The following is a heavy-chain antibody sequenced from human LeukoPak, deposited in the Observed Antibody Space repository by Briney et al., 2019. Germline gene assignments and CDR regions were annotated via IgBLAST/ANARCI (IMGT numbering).Heavy chain of an antibody. CDR1: GGSISSGGYS. J-gene: IGHJ4*02. D-gene: IGHD3-22*01. Sequence: SETLSLTCAVSGGSISSGGYSWSWIRQPPGKGLEWIGYIYHSGSTYYNPSLKSRVTISVDRSKNQFSLKLSSVTAADTAVYYCAGERGGYYYDSSGYYYQSYYFDYWGQGTLVTVSS. V-gene: IGHV4-30-2*02. CDR3: AGERGGYYYDSSGYYYQSYYFDY. CDR2: IYHSGST.